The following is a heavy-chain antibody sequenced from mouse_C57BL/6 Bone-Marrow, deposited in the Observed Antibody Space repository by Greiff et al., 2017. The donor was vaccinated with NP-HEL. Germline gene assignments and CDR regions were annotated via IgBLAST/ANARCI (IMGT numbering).Heavy chain of an antibody. J-gene: IGHJ3*01. Sequence: EVQLQQSGAELVRPGASVKLSCTASGFNIKDDYMHWVKQRPEQGLEWIGWIDPENGDTEYASKFQGKATITADTSSNTAYLQLSSLTSEDTAVYYCTTFSYGWFAYWGQGTLVTVSA. D-gene: IGHD2-1*01. CDR3: TTFSYGWFAY. CDR1: GFNIKDDY. CDR2: IDPENGDT. V-gene: IGHV14-4*01.